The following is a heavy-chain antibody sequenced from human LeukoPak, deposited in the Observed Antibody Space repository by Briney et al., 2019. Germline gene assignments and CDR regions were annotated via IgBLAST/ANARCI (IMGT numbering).Heavy chain of an antibody. CDR3: ARGGLRAPFDY. V-gene: IGHV3-21*01. CDR2: ISSSSSYI. D-gene: IGHD5-12*01. CDR1: GFTFSSYS. J-gene: IGHJ4*02. Sequence: GGSLRLPCAASGFTFSSYSMNWVRQAPGKGLEWVSSISSSSSYIYYADSVKGRFTISRDNAKNSLYLQMNSLRAEDTAVYYCARGGLRAPFDYWGQGTLVTVSS.